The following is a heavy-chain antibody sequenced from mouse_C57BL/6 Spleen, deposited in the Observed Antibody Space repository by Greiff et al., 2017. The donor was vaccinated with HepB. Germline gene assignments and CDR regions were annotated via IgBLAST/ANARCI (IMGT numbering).Heavy chain of an antibody. J-gene: IGHJ2*01. V-gene: IGHV1-64*01. D-gene: IGHD2-2*01. CDR2: IHPNSGST. CDR1: GYTFTSYW. Sequence: VQLQQPGAELVKPGASVKLSCKASGYTFTSYWMHWVKQRPGQGLEWIGMIHPNSGSTNYNEKFKSKATLTVDKSSSTAYMQLSSLTSEDSAVYYCARWAVTTGFDYWGQGTTLTVSS. CDR3: ARWAVTTGFDY.